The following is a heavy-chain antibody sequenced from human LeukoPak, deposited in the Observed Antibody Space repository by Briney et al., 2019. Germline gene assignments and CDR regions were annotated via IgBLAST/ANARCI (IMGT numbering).Heavy chain of an antibody. Sequence: SETLSLTCAVYGGSFSGYYWSWIRQPPGRGLEWIGEINHSGSTNYNPSLKSRVTISVDTSKNQFSLKLSSVTAADTAVYFCARETLAAAGDAFDIWGQGTMVTVSS. J-gene: IGHJ3*02. V-gene: IGHV4-34*01. CDR1: GGSFSGYY. CDR2: INHSGST. D-gene: IGHD6-13*01. CDR3: ARETLAAAGDAFDI.